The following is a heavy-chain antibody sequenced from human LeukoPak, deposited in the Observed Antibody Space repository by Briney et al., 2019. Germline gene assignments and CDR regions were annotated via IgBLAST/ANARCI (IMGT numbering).Heavy chain of an antibody. CDR1: GYTFTGYY. CDR3: ARGQNWGSRPNGFDI. Sequence: ASVKVSCKASGYTFTGYYMHWVRQAPGQGLEWVGWINPNSGGTIYAQKFQGRVTMTRDTSISTAYMELSSLKSDDTALYYCARGQNWGSRPNGFDIWGQGTMVTVS. CDR2: INPNSGGT. D-gene: IGHD7-27*01. J-gene: IGHJ3*02. V-gene: IGHV1-2*02.